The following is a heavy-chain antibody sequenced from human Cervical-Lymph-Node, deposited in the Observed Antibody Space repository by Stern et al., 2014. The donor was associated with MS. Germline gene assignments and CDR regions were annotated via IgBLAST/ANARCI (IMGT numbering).Heavy chain of an antibody. V-gene: IGHV4-34*01. CDR3: ARKRLLVSDY. D-gene: IGHD6-13*01. CDR2: INHSGST. Sequence: QVQLQQWGAGLLKPSETLSLTCAVYGGSFSGYYWSWIRQPPGKGLEWIREINHSGSTNYNPSLKSRVTISVDTSKNQFSLKLSSVTAADTAVYYCARKRLLVSDYWGQGTLVTVSS. J-gene: IGHJ4*02. CDR1: GGSFSGYY.